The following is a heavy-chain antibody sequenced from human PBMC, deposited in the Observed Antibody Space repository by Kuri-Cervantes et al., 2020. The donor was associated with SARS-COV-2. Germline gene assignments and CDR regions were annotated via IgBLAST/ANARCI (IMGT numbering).Heavy chain of an antibody. CDR2: IYSGGST. CDR3: ARRITMVRVAWVYFDY. V-gene: IGHV3-53*01. Sequence: GESLKISCAASGFTFSSYAMSWVRQAPGKGLEWVSVIYSGGSTYYADSVKGRFTISRDNSKNTLYLQMNSLRAEDTAVYYCARRITMVRVAWVYFDYWGQGTLVTVSS. CDR1: GFTFSSYA. J-gene: IGHJ4*02. D-gene: IGHD3-10*01.